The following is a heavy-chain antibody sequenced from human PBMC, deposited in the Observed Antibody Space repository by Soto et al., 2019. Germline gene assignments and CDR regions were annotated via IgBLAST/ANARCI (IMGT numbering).Heavy chain of an antibody. CDR2: IYSGGST. D-gene: IGHD6-6*01. CDR3: AREYSSSSGRAFDI. CDR1: GFTVSSNY. V-gene: IGHV3-66*01. J-gene: IGHJ3*02. Sequence: GGSLRLSCAASGFTVSSNYMSWVRQAPGKGLEWVSVIYSGGSTYYADSVKGRFTISRHNSKNTLYLQMNSLRAEDTAVYYCAREYSSSSGRAFDIWGQGTMVTGSS.